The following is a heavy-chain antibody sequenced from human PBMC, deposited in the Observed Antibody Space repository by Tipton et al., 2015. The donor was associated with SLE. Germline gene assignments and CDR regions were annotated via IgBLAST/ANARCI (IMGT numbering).Heavy chain of an antibody. CDR3: ARDPYSSGWFAYFQH. V-gene: IGHV4-61*09. D-gene: IGHD6-19*01. CDR2: IYTSGST. J-gene: IGHJ1*01. Sequence: TLSLTCTVSGGSISSGYYWSWIRQPPGKGLEWIGHIYTSGSTNYNHPLKSRVTISVDTSKNQFSLKLSSVTAADTAVYYCARDPYSSGWFAYFQHWGQGTLVTVSS. CDR1: GGSISSGYY.